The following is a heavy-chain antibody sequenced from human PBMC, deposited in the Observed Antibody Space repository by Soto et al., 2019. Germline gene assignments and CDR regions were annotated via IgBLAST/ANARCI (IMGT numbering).Heavy chain of an antibody. D-gene: IGHD2-15*01. J-gene: IGHJ4*02. CDR1: GYTFTSYA. CDR3: ASRILNAYCSGGSCYSDYFDY. V-gene: IGHV1-3*01. Sequence: ASVKVSCKASGYTFTSYAMHWVRQAPGQRLEWMGWINAGNGNTKYSQKFQGRVTITRDTSASTAYMELSSLRSEDTAVYYCASRILNAYCSGGSCYSDYFDYWGQGTLFTVSS. CDR2: INAGNGNT.